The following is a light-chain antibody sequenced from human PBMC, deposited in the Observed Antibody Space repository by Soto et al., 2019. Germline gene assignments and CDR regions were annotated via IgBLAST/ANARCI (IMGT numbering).Light chain of an antibody. CDR3: QQYNNWPPIT. V-gene: IGKV3-15*01. Sequence: EILMTQSPATLAVSPGERATLSCRASQSIITTVAWYQQRPGQAPRLLLYGASTRATGVPARFSGSGSGTEFTLTIRSLQSEDFAVYYCQQYNNWPPITFGQGTRREIK. J-gene: IGKJ5*01. CDR1: QSIITT. CDR2: GAS.